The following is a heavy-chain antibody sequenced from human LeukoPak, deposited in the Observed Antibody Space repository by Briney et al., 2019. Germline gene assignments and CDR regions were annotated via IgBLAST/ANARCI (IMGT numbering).Heavy chain of an antibody. CDR2: IFSSGST. Sequence: SETLSLTCTVSGGSISGYYWSWIRQPPGKGLEWIGYIFSSGSTNYNPSLKSRVTISEHTSMNQFSLKLSSVTAADTAVYYCARHYYDRSNSYSFDYWGQGTLVTVSS. V-gene: IGHV4-59*08. CDR3: ARHYYDRSNSYSFDY. J-gene: IGHJ4*02. D-gene: IGHD3-22*01. CDR1: GGSISGYY.